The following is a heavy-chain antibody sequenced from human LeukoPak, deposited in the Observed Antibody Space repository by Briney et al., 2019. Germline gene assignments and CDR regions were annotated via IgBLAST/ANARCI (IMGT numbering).Heavy chain of an antibody. CDR1: GFTFSSYA. Sequence: GGSLRLSCAASGFTFSSYAMTWVRQAPGQGLEWVSAISGSGGTTYYADSVRGWFTISRDNSKNTLDLQMNSLRAEDTALYYCAKGLINDWSALEYWGQGTLVTVSS. J-gene: IGHJ4*02. CDR2: ISGSGGTT. D-gene: IGHD3-9*01. V-gene: IGHV3-23*01. CDR3: AKGLINDWSALEY.